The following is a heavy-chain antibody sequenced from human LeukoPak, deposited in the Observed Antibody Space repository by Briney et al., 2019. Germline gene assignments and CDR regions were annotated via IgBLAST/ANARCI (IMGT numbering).Heavy chain of an antibody. CDR2: IRSKTSGGAT. Sequence: GGSLRLSCAASGFTFGDFAISWFRQAPGKGLEWVSFIRSKTSGGATEYAASVRGRFTISRDGSKSIAYLQMDSLKTEDTAVYYCSRIRGTYYFDSGYYFDSWGQGTLVSVSS. D-gene: IGHD3-10*01. CDR3: SRIRGTYYFDSGYYFDS. J-gene: IGHJ4*02. CDR1: GFTFGDFA. V-gene: IGHV3-49*01.